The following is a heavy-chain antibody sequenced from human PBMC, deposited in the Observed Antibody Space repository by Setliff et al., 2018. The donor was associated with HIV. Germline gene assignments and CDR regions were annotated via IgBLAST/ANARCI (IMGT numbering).Heavy chain of an antibody. CDR2: ISWNSGGI. CDR1: RFTFDDYA. CDR3: AKVLDIATTGRRLGVLDI. V-gene: IGHV3-9*01. Sequence: GGSLRLSCAASRFTFDDYAMHWVRQAPGKGLEWVSGISWNSGGILYADSVKGRFTISRDNAKNSLYLQINSLRVEDTALYYCAKVLDIATTGRRLGVLDIWGQGTMVTVSS. D-gene: IGHD6-13*01. J-gene: IGHJ3*02.